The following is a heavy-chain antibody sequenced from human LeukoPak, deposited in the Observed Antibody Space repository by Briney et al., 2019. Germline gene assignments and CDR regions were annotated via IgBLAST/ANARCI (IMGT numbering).Heavy chain of an antibody. CDR3: ARDHAYAFDI. CDR1: GFAFSSYG. CDR2: IRYDGSDK. J-gene: IGHJ3*02. D-gene: IGHD2-2*01. V-gene: IGHV3-30*02. Sequence: GGSLRLSCAASGFAFSSYGMHWVRQAPGKGLEWVAFIRYDGSDKYYADSVKGRFTISRDNAKNSLYLQMNSLRAEDTAVYYCARDHAYAFDIWGQGTLVTVSS.